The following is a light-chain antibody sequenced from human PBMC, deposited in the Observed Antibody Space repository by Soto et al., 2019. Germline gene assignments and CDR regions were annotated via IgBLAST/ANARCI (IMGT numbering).Light chain of an antibody. V-gene: IGKV1D-16*01. CDR1: PVVSSY. CDR3: QQYNSYPLT. J-gene: IGKJ4*01. CDR2: AAS. Sequence: DIQMTQSPSSLSASVGDRVTITCRASPVVSSYLAWYQQKSEKAPKTLIYAASTVQSEVPSRFSGSGSGTDFTLTISSLQPEEFATYYCQQYNSYPLTFGGGTTVEIK.